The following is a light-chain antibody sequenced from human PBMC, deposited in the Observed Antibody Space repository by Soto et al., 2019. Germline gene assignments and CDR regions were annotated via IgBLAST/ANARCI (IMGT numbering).Light chain of an antibody. CDR3: QQYDNLPLI. CDR2: DAS. J-gene: IGKJ5*01. CDR1: QDIRKY. V-gene: IGKV1-33*01. Sequence: IQMTQSRSSLSASVGDIVTITCQATQDIRKYLNWYQQKPGKAPKLLIYDASSLETGVPSRFSGSGSGTDFTLTISSLQPEDFATYYCQQYDNLPLIFGQGTRLEIK.